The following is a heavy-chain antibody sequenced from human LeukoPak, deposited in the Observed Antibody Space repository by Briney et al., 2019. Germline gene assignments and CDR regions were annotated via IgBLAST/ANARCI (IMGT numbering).Heavy chain of an antibody. D-gene: IGHD6-6*01. CDR3: ARERRSQAAQIALRYYYYMDV. Sequence: SETLSLTCTVSGYSISSGYYWGWIRQPPGKGLEWIGSIYHSGSTYYNPSLKSRVTISIYTSRNQFSLKLSSVTAADTAVYYCARERRSQAAQIALRYYYYMDVWGRGTTVTVSS. CDR1: GYSISSGYY. CDR2: IYHSGST. V-gene: IGHV4-38-2*02. J-gene: IGHJ6*03.